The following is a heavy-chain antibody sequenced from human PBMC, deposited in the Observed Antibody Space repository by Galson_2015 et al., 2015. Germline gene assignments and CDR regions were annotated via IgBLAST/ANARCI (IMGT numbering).Heavy chain of an antibody. CDR2: IRWNSVTM. CDR3: AKDTGASRGSSVFDQ. J-gene: IGHJ4*02. Sequence: SLRLSCAASGSTFDDYAMHWVRQAPGKGLEWVSGIRWNSVTMGYADSVKGRFTISRDNAKNSLYLQINSLRPEDTALYYCAKDTGASRGSSVFDQWGQGTLVTVSS. V-gene: IGHV3-9*01. D-gene: IGHD6-6*01. CDR1: GSTFDDYA.